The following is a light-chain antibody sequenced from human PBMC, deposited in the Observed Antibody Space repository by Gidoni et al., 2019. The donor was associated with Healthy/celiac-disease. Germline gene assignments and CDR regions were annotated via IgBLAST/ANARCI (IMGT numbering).Light chain of an antibody. Sequence: SYELTQPPSVSVSPGQTARITCSGDALPKQDAYWYQQKPGQAPVLVIYKDRERPSVIPERFSGSSSGTTVTLTISGVQAEDEADYYCQSADSSVTYKVFGGGTKLTVL. J-gene: IGLJ2*01. CDR1: ALPKQD. V-gene: IGLV3-25*03. CDR2: KDR. CDR3: QSADSSVTYKV.